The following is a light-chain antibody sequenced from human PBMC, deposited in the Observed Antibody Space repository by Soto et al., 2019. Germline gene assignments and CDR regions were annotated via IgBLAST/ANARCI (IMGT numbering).Light chain of an antibody. CDR3: QQYGSSPLT. CDR1: QTIDNT. J-gene: IGKJ1*01. Sequence: EIVLTQSPGTLSLSPGERATLSCRASQTIDNTLAWYQRKPGQAPRLLIYCASSRATCIPDRFSGSGSGTDFTLTISRLEPEDFAVYYCQQYGSSPLTFGPGTKVEIK. CDR2: CAS. V-gene: IGKV3-20*01.